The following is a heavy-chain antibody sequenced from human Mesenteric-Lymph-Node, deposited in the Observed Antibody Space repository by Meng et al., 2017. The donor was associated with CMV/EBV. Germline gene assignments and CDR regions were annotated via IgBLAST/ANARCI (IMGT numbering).Heavy chain of an antibody. V-gene: IGHV2-5*02. CDR3: AHRRRYYGSGSLDWFDP. Sequence: LSRSTSGVGVGWIRQPPGKALEWLALIYWDEDKRYSPSLKSRLTITKDTSKNQVVLTMTNMDPVDTATYYCAHRRRYYGSGSLDWFDPWGQGTLVTVSS. D-gene: IGHD3-10*01. J-gene: IGHJ5*02. CDR2: IYWDEDK. CDR1: LSRSTSGVG.